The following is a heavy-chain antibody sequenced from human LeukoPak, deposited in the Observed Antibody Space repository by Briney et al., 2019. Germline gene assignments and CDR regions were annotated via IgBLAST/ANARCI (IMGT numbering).Heavy chain of an antibody. CDR3: ARVDTSDGGGFDY. V-gene: IGHV4-61*02. CDR2: IYTSGST. D-gene: IGHD3-16*01. J-gene: IGHJ4*02. CDR1: GDSISSGSYY. Sequence: TSSETLSLTCTVSGDSISSGSYYWSWIRQPAGKGLEWIGRIYTSGSTNYNPSLKSRVTISVDTSKNQFSLKLSSVTAADTAVYYCARVDTSDGGGFDYWGQGTLVTVSS.